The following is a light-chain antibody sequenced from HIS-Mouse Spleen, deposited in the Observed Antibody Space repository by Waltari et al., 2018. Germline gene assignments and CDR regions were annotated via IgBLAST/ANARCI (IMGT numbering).Light chain of an antibody. CDR1: SSAVGSYYL. Sequence: QSALTQPASVSGSPGQSITISCTGTSSAVGSYYLFSCYQQHPGKAPKLMIYEGSKRPSGVSNRFSGSKSGNTASLTISGLQAEDEADYYCCSYAGSSTLVFGGGTKLTVL. V-gene: IGLV2-23*01. J-gene: IGLJ3*02. CDR3: CSYAGSSTLV. CDR2: EGS.